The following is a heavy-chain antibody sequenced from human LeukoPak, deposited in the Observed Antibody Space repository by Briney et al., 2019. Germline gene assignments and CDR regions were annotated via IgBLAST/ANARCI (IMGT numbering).Heavy chain of an antibody. CDR2: IYHSGST. J-gene: IGHJ6*02. Sequence: SQTLSLTCTVSGGSISSGGYYWSWIRQPPGKGLEWIGYIYHSGSTYYNPSLKSRVTISVDTSKNQFSLKLSSVTAADTAVYYCARDRGGYCSGGSCTQHHPDWYGMDVWGQGTTVTVSS. CDR3: ARDRGGYCSGGSCTQHHPDWYGMDV. D-gene: IGHD2-15*01. CDR1: GGSISSGGYY. V-gene: IGHV4-30-2*01.